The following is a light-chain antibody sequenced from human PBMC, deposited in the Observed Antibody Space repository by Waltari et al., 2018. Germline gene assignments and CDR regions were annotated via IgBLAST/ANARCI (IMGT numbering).Light chain of an antibody. CDR3: CSYAGADSSVL. V-gene: IGLV2-11*01. Sequence: QSASTQPRPVSGSPGQSVTISCTGTNSGVGGYSFASWYQQYPGKAPKLIIYDVYKRPPGVPDRFSGSKSGNTASLSISGLLNEDEADFYCCSYAGADSSVLFGGGTTLTVL. J-gene: IGLJ2*01. CDR2: DVY. CDR1: NSGVGGYSF.